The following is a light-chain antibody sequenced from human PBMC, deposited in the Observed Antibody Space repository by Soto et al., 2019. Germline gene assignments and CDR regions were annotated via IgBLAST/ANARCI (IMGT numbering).Light chain of an antibody. CDR1: SSDVGGYNY. V-gene: IGLV2-14*01. J-gene: IGLJ1*01. Sequence: QSVLTQPASVSGSPGQSITISCTGTSSDVGGYNYVSWYQQHPGKAPKLMIYEVSNRPSGVSNRFSGSKSGNTASLTISGLQAEDEGFYYCSSYTSSSTQVFGTGTKLTVL. CDR2: EVS. CDR3: SSYTSSSTQV.